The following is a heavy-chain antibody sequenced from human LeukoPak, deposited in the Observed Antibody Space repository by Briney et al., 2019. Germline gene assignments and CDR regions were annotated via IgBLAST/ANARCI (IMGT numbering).Heavy chain of an antibody. CDR3: ARDYELGTPGSAYEFFDY. D-gene: IGHD3-10*01. CDR1: GYTFTDHF. J-gene: IGHJ4*02. V-gene: IGHV1-2*02. CDR2: INPNSGGT. Sequence: ASVKVSCKASGYTFTDHFMHWVRHAPGQGLEWMGWINPNSGGTSYAQKFKGRVTMTRDTSINTVYMELGRLGSDDTAVYYCARDYELGTPGSAYEFFDYWGQGTLVTVSS.